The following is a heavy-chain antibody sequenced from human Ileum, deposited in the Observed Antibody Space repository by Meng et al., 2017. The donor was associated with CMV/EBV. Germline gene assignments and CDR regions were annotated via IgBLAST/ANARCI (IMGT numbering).Heavy chain of an antibody. Sequence: QVQLQRSGPALVKPSETLSLTCTVSGGSISRSTYYWGWIRQPPGKGLEWIGSIYSTGSTYYNPSLKSRLTISIDTSNNQFSLKLTSMTAADTAVYYCARGVYSYDASWGQGTLVTVSS. D-gene: IGHD5-18*01. CDR1: GGSISRSTYY. CDR2: IYSTGST. V-gene: IGHV4-39*07. CDR3: ARGVYSYDAS. J-gene: IGHJ4*02.